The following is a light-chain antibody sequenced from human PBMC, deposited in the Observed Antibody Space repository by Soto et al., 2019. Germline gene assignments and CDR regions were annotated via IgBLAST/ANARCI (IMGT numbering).Light chain of an antibody. V-gene: IGLV2-14*03. CDR1: SSNVGGTNF. Sequence: QSALTQPASVSGSPGQRITISCSGTSSNVGGTNFVSWYQHHPGKPPKLVFYDVNDPPSGISNRFSGAKSDAAASLTSSGLQAEDEAHYCCRSYATSSTVVFGGGTKLTVL. J-gene: IGLJ2*01. CDR2: DVN. CDR3: RSYATSSTVV.